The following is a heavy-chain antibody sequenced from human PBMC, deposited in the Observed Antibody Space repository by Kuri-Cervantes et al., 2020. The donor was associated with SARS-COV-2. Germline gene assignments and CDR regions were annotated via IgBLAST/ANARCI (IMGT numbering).Heavy chain of an antibody. CDR3: AKEADFWSGSDLDY. CDR2: ISGSGGST. V-gene: IGHV3-23*01. J-gene: IGHJ4*02. D-gene: IGHD3-3*01. CDR1: GFTVSSNY. Sequence: GGSLRLSCAASGFTVSSNYMSWVRQAPGKGLEWVSVISGSGGSTYYADSVKGRFTISRDNSKNTLYLQMNSLRAEDTAVYYCAKEADFWSGSDLDYWGQGTLVTVSS.